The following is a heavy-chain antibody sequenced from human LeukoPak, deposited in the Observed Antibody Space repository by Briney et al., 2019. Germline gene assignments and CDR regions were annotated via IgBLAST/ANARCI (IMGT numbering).Heavy chain of an antibody. CDR2: INHSGST. CDR1: GGSISSSNW. J-gene: IGHJ6*03. V-gene: IGHV4-4*02. Sequence: SETLSLTCAVSGGSISSSNWWSWVRQPPGKGLEWIGEINHSGSTNYNPSLKSRVTISVDTSKNQFSLKLSSVTAADTAVYYCATRGSSSWYADSVAYYYMDVWGKGTTVTISS. CDR3: ATRGSSSWYADSVAYYYMDV. D-gene: IGHD6-13*01.